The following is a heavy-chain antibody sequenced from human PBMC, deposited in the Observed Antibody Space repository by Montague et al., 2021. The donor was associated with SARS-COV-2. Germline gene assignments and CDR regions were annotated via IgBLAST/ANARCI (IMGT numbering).Heavy chain of an antibody. V-gene: IGHV4-4*02. D-gene: IGHD3-22*01. CDR3: ARAMIAVTRDAFDI. CDR2: ISHSGNT. CDR1: GGSISTTNW. J-gene: IGHJ3*02. Sequence: SETRSLTCSVSGGSISTTNWWSWVRQPPGKGLEWIGEISHSGNTNYNSSVRSRVTISLDKSKNQFSLKLSSVTAADTAVYYCARAMIAVTRDAFDIWGRGTKVIVST.